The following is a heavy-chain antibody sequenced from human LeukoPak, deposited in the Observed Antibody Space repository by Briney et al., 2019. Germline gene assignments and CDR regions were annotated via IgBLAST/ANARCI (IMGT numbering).Heavy chain of an antibody. CDR2: NNPNSGGT. CDR1: GYTFTGYY. V-gene: IGHV1-2*06. CDR3: ARERASYSSSWYDDSSSGY. Sequence: ASVKVSCKASGYTFTGYYMHWVRQAPGQGLEWMGRNNPNSGGTNYAQKFQGRVTMTRDTSISTAYMELSRLRSDDTAVYYCARERASYSSSWYDDSSSGYWGQGTLVTVSS. J-gene: IGHJ4*02. D-gene: IGHD6-13*01.